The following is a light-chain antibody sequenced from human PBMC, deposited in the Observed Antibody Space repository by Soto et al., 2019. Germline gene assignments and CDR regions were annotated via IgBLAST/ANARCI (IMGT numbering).Light chain of an antibody. CDR2: GNT. J-gene: IGLJ1*01. Sequence: QSVLTQPPSVSGAPGQRVTISCTGSTSNIGAGYEVHWYQQLPGTAPELLIYGNTNRPSGFPDRFSGSKSGTAASLAITGLRAEDEADYYCQSYDSSLSGYVFGTGTKVTVL. CDR3: QSYDSSLSGYV. V-gene: IGLV1-40*01. CDR1: TSNIGAGYE.